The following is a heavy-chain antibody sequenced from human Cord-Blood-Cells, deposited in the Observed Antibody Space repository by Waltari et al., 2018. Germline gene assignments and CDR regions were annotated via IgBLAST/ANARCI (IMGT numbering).Heavy chain of an antibody. V-gene: IGHV3-43D*04. CDR3: AKDLDHSSSSAFDI. D-gene: IGHD6-6*01. J-gene: IGHJ3*02. CDR2: ISWDGGST. CDR1: GFTFDDYA. Sequence: EVQLVESGGVVVQPGGSLRLSCAASGFTFDDYAMHWVRQAPGKGLEWVSLISWDGGSTYYADSVKCRFTISRDNSKNSLYLQMNSLRAEDTALYYCAKDLDHSSSSAFDIWGQGTMVTVSS.